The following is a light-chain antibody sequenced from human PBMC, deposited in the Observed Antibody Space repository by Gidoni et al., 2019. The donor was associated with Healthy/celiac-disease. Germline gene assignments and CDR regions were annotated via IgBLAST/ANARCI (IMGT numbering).Light chain of an antibody. CDR1: QSVLYSSNNKNY. CDR3: QQYYSTPQT. CDR2: WAS. Sequence: DIVMTQSPDTLAVSLGERATINCKSSQSVLYSSNNKNYLAWYHQKPGQPPKLLIYWASTRESVVPDRFIGRGSGTDFTLTISSLQAEDVAVYYCQQYYSTPQTFGQGTKVEIK. V-gene: IGKV4-1*01. J-gene: IGKJ1*01.